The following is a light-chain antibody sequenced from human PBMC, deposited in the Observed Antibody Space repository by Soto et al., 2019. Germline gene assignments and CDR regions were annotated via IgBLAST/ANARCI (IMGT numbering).Light chain of an antibody. J-gene: IGKJ1*01. CDR3: QQTYSTWT. CDR1: QSISRY. Sequence: DIQMTQSPSSLSASVGDRVTITCRASQSISRYLNWDQQKPGKAPKLLIYTTSSLQSGVPSRFSGSGSGTDFTLTISSLHPEDFATYYCQQTYSTWTFGQGTKVDIK. V-gene: IGKV1-39*01. CDR2: TTS.